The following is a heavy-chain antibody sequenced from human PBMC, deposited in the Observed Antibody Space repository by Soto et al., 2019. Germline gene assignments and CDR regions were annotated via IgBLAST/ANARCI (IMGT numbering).Heavy chain of an antibody. Sequence: SVKVSCKASGCTFSSYAISWVRQAPGQGLEWMGGIIPIFGTANYAQKFQGRVTITADESTSTAYMELSSLRSEDTAVYYCARGSSIAARSSYYYYGMDVWGQGTTVTVSS. CDR2: IIPIFGTA. CDR1: GCTFSSYA. CDR3: ARGSSIAARSSYYYYGMDV. J-gene: IGHJ6*02. V-gene: IGHV1-69*13. D-gene: IGHD6-6*01.